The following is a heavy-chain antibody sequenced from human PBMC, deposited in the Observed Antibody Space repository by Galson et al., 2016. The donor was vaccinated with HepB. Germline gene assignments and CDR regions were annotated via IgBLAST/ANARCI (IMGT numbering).Heavy chain of an antibody. Sequence: SLRLSCAASGFTFSSYWMTWVRQAPGRALEWVANIHPDGNEKYYVDSVKGRFTISGDNAKNSMYLQMNSLRAEDTAVYYCARDLSVWLRGIDSWGQGTLVTVSS. CDR2: IHPDGNEK. J-gene: IGHJ4*02. CDR3: ARDLSVWLRGIDS. CDR1: GFTFSSYW. V-gene: IGHV3-7*03. D-gene: IGHD6-19*01.